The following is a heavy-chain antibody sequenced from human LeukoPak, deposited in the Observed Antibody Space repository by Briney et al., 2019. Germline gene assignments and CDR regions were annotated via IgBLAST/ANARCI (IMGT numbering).Heavy chain of an antibody. J-gene: IGHJ4*02. Sequence: SETLSLTRTVSGGSISSSGYYWGWIRQPPGKGLEWIGSIYYSGSTYYNPSLKSRVTISVDTSKNQFSLKLSSVTAADTAVYYCARETPPDNTIDYWGQGTLVTVSS. CDR3: ARETPPDNTIDY. D-gene: IGHD4-23*01. CDR1: GGSISSSGYY. CDR2: IYYSGST. V-gene: IGHV4-39*02.